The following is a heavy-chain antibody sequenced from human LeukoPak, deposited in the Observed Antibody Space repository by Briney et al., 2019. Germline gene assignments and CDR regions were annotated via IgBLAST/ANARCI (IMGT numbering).Heavy chain of an antibody. CDR2: IYYSGST. V-gene: IGHV4-39*01. J-gene: IGHJ5*02. CDR1: GGSLSTSNYY. Sequence: SETLSLTCTVSGGSLSTSNYYWGWIRQPPGKGLEWIGTIYYSGSTYYNPSLKSRVTMSVDTSKNQFSLKLSSVTAADTAVYYCARQGIAAASGFGPWGQGTLVTVSS. D-gene: IGHD6-13*01. CDR3: ARQGIAAASGFGP.